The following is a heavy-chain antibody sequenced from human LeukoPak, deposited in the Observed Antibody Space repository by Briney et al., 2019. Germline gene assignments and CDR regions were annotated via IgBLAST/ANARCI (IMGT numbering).Heavy chain of an antibody. CDR2: ISSSSSYI. CDR3: ARVMGRYCSSTSCYVDY. V-gene: IGHV3-21*01. J-gene: IGHJ4*02. D-gene: IGHD2-2*01. CDR1: GFTFSSYS. Sequence: GGSLRLSCAASGFTFSSYSMNWVRQAPGKGLEWVSSISSSSSYIYYADSVKGRFTISRDNSKNTLYLQMNSLRAEDTAVYYCARVMGRYCSSTSCYVDYWGQGTLVTVSS.